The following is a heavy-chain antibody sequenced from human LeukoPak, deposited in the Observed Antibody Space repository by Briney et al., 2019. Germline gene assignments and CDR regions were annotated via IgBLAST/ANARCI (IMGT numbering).Heavy chain of an antibody. CDR2: ISATAT. J-gene: IGHJ4*02. Sequence: KPGGSLRLSRAASGFTFSSYAMSWVRQAPGKGLEWVSLISATATYYADSVKGRFTISRDISRNTLYLQMNSLRADDTAVYYCAKGQGSGSYPFDYWGQGTLVTVSS. V-gene: IGHV3-23*01. CDR3: AKGQGSGSYPFDY. CDR1: GFTFSSYA. D-gene: IGHD3-16*02.